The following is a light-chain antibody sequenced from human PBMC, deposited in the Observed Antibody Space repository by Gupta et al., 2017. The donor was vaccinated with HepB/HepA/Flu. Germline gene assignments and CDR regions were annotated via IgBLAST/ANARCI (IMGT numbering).Light chain of an antibody. J-gene: IGLJ3*02. V-gene: IGLV1-40*01. CDR2: GNS. Sequence: SVLTQPPSVSGAPGQRVTISCTGNTSTIGAGYDIHWYHQFPGTAPKLLISGNSNRPSGVPDRFSGSRSGTSASLAITGLQAEEEADYYCQSYDSSLSAWVFGGGTRLTVL. CDR3: QSYDSSLSAWV. CDR1: TSTIGAGYD.